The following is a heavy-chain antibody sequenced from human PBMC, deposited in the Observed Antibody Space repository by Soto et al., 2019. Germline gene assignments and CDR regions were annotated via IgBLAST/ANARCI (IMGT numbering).Heavy chain of an antibody. J-gene: IGHJ4*02. CDR1: GFTVTNSY. CDR3: ARAGFEGLYFDQ. V-gene: IGHV3-53*01. Sequence: GGSLRLSCAASGFTVTNSYMAWVRQAPGKGLEWVSVVYTSGRTYHADSVKGRFTVSRDISTNMFFLQMNKLSAEDMATYYCARAGFEGLYFDQWAREPPVTVSS. CDR2: VYTSGRT. D-gene: IGHD3-3*01.